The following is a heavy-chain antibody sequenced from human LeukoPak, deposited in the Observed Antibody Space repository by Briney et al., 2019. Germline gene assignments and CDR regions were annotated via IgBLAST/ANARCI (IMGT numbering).Heavy chain of an antibody. CDR2: IYYSGST. D-gene: IGHD5-24*01. J-gene: IGHJ4*02. V-gene: IGHV4-39*07. Sequence: SETLSLTCTVSGGSISSSSYYWGWIRQPPGKGLEWIGSIYYSGSTYYSPSLKSRVTISVDTSKNQFSLKLSSVTAADTAVYYCARGGDGYNSYYFDYWGQGTLVTVSS. CDR3: ARGGDGYNSYYFDY. CDR1: GGSISSSSYY.